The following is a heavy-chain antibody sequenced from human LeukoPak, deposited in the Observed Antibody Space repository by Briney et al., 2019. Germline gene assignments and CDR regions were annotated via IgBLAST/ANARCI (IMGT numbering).Heavy chain of an antibody. V-gene: IGHV3-23*01. J-gene: IGHJ4*02. CDR1: GFTFSSYS. CDR3: AKDRPSGWYLYDY. Sequence: PGGSLRLSCAASGFTFSSYSMNWVRQAPGKGLEWVSAISGSGGSTYYADSVKGRFTISRDNSKNTLYLQMNSLRAEDTAVYYCAKDRPSGWYLYDYWGQGTLVTVSS. D-gene: IGHD6-19*01. CDR2: ISGSGGST.